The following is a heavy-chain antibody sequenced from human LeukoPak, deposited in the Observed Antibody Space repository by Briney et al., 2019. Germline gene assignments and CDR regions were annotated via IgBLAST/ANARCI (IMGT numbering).Heavy chain of an antibody. Sequence: PSETLSLTCTVSGGSISSSNYYWGWIRQPPGKGLEWIGTMFYGGSTHYNPSLKSRVTISVDKSKNQFSLKLSSVTAADTAVYYCAILGYCSRTRCYPDNWGQGTLVTVSS. V-gene: IGHV4-39*07. CDR2: MFYGGST. CDR3: AILGYCSRTRCYPDN. J-gene: IGHJ4*02. D-gene: IGHD2-2*01. CDR1: GGSISSSNYY.